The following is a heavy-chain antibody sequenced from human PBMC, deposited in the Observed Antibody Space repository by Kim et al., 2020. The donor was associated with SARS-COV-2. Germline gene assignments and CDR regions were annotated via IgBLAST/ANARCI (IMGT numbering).Heavy chain of an antibody. CDR1: GYTFTSYG. J-gene: IGHJ4*02. Sequence: ASVKVSCKASGYTFTSYGISWVRQAPGQGLEWMGWISAYNGNTNYAQKLQGRVTMTTDTSTSTAYMELRSLRSDDTAVYYCARRYYDILTGYYVDYWGQGTLVTVSS. D-gene: IGHD3-9*01. V-gene: IGHV1-18*01. CDR3: ARRYYDILTGYYVDY. CDR2: ISAYNGNT.